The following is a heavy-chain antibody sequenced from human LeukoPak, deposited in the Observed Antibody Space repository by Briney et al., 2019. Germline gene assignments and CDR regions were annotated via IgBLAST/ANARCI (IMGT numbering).Heavy chain of an antibody. CDR2: ISYDGSNK. CDR1: GFTFSSYG. J-gene: IGHJ4*02. V-gene: IGHV3-30*03. D-gene: IGHD6-13*01. Sequence: GRSLRLSCAASGFTFSSYGMHWVRQAPGKGLEWVAVISYDGSNKYYADSVKGRFTISRDNSKNTLYLQMNSLRAEDTAVYYCARGPRYSTKIAAAGQDFDYWGQGTLVTVSS. CDR3: ARGPRYSTKIAAAGQDFDY.